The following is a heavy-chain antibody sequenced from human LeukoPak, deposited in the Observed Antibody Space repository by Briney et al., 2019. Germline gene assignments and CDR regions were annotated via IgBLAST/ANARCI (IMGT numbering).Heavy chain of an antibody. Sequence: SVKVSCKASGGTFSSYAISWVRQAPGHGLEWMGQIIPFFGTPNYAQKFQGRVTITADESTSTAYMELSSLRSEDTAVYYCARGSPNWGSRFDSWGQGTLVTVSS. V-gene: IGHV1-69*13. CDR1: GGTFSSYA. CDR3: ARGSPNWGSRFDS. D-gene: IGHD7-27*01. J-gene: IGHJ4*02. CDR2: IIPFFGTP.